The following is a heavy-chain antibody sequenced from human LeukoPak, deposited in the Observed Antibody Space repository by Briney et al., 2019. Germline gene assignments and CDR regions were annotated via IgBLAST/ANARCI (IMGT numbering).Heavy chain of an antibody. CDR1: GYTFTSYG. V-gene: IGHV1-18*01. J-gene: IGHJ2*01. CDR3: ARAPDSSGYNWYFDL. Sequence: ASVKVSCKASGYTFTSYGISWVRQAPGQGLEWMGWISAYNGNTNYAQKLQGRVTMTTDTSTSTAYMELRSLRSDDTAVYYCARAPDSSGYNWYFDLWGRGTLVTVSS. CDR2: ISAYNGNT. D-gene: IGHD3-22*01.